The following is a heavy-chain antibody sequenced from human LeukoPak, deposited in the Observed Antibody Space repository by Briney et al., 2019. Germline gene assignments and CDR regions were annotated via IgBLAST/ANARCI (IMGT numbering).Heavy chain of an antibody. CDR1: GFTFSSYA. CDR2: ISYDGSNK. CDR3: ASGGIDRDY. Sequence: PGRSLRLSCAASGFTFSSYAMHWVRQAPGKGLEWVAVISYDGSNKYYADSVKGRFTISRDNSKNTLYLQMNSLRAEDTAVYYCASGGIDRDYWGQGTLVTVSS. J-gene: IGHJ4*02. V-gene: IGHV3-30-3*01. D-gene: IGHD3-16*01.